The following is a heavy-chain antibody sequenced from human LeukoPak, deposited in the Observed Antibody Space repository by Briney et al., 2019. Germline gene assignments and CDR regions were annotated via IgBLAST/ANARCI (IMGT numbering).Heavy chain of an antibody. V-gene: IGHV3-30-3*01. Sequence: QPGGSLRLSCAASGFTFSSYALNWVRQAPGKGLEWLTVISNDGSNKYYADSVKGRFTISRDNSKNTVYLQMNSLRTEDTAVYYCAREHDYYDSSNYNGGDYWGQGTLVTVSP. D-gene: IGHD3-22*01. CDR1: GFTFSSYA. CDR2: ISNDGSNK. J-gene: IGHJ4*02. CDR3: AREHDYYDSSNYNGGDY.